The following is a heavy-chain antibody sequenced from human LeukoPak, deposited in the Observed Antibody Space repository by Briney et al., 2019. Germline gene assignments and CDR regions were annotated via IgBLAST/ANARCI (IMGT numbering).Heavy chain of an antibody. J-gene: IGHJ4*02. CDR1: GYTLTELS. Sequence: ASVKVSCKVSGYTLTELSMHWVRQAPGKGLEWMGGFVPEDGETIYAQKFQGRVTMTEDTSTDTAYMELSSLRSEDTAVYYCAIVSYYYDSSGYSDYWGQGTQVTVSS. D-gene: IGHD3-22*01. CDR3: AIVSYYYDSSGYSDY. V-gene: IGHV1-24*01. CDR2: FVPEDGET.